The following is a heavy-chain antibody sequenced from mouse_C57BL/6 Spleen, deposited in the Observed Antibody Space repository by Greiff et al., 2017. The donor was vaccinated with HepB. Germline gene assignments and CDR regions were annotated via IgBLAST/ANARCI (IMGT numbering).Heavy chain of an antibody. CDR2: ISDGGSYT. CDR3: ARDKDPDLLWSYSAMDY. Sequence: EVQLVESGGGLVKPGGSLKLSCAASGFTFSSYAMSWVRQTPEKRLEWVATISDGGSYTYYPDNVKGGFTISRDNAKNKRFLQMSNMKSEETAMYYCARDKDPDLLWSYSAMDYWGQGTSVTVSS. CDR1: GFTFSSYA. J-gene: IGHJ4*01. D-gene: IGHD6-1*01. V-gene: IGHV5-4*01.